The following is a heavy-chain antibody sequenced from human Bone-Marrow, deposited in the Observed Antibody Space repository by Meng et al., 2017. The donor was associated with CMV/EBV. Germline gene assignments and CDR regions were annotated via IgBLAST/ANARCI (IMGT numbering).Heavy chain of an antibody. CDR2: IYSSGSST. V-gene: IGHV3-23*03. Sequence: GGSLRLSCAASGFTFSTYAMSWVRQAPGKGLEWVSIIYSSGSSTYYADSVKGRFTISRDNSKNTLYLQMNSLRAEDTAVYYCAKGKGIAAAGTPDYWGQGTLVTVSS. J-gene: IGHJ4*02. CDR3: AKGKGIAAAGTPDY. CDR1: GFTFSTYA. D-gene: IGHD6-13*01.